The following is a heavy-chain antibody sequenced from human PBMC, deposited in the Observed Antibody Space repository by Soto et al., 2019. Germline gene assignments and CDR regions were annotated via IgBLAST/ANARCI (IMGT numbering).Heavy chain of an antibody. J-gene: IGHJ6*02. D-gene: IGHD5-18*01. CDR1: GFGVSNNY. Sequence: EVQLVESGGGLVQPGGSLRLSCAASGFGVSNNYMSLVRQAPAKGLEWVSAINSGGNTYYADSVKGRFTISRDNSKNTVYLLMNSVGGEDTAVYYCARGGDSYGYGEYYYYGMDVWGQGTRVTVSS. CDR2: INSGGNT. V-gene: IGHV3-66*01. CDR3: ARGGDSYGYGEYYYYGMDV.